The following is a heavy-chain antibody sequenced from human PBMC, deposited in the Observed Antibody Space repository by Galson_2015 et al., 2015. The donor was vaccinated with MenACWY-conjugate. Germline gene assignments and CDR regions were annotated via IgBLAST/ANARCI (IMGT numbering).Heavy chain of an antibody. CDR3: ARTLVVTPTSVDV. Sequence: SLRLSCAGSGFTFSNHWIHWARQAPGKGLVWVSRIKPDGSGSTYADSVRGRFTLSRDNAKNTVFLQMTSLRPEDTAVYYCARTLVVTPTSVDVWGQGTTVTVSS. D-gene: IGHD4-23*01. V-gene: IGHV3-74*01. J-gene: IGHJ6*02. CDR2: IKPDGSGS. CDR1: GFTFSNHW.